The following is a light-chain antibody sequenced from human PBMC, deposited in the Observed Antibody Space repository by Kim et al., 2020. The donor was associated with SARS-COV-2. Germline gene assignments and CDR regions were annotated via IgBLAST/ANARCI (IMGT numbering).Light chain of an antibody. Sequence: VTISCTGSNSNIGAGFDVHWYQQVPGTAPKLLISDNNNRPSGVPDRISTSKSDNSVSLAISGLQPEDEADYYCQSFDISLSGFVIFGGGTQLTVL. CDR3: QSFDISLSGFVI. CDR1: NSNIGAGFD. V-gene: IGLV1-40*01. J-gene: IGLJ2*01. CDR2: DNN.